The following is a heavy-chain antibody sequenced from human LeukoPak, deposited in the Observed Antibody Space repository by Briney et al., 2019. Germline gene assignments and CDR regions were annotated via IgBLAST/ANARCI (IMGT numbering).Heavy chain of an antibody. D-gene: IGHD3-22*01. V-gene: IGHV3-74*01. J-gene: IGHJ4*02. CDR2: ISDDGTHT. Sequence: PGGSLRLSCAASGFTFSSFWMHWVRQSPGKGLEWVSRISDDGTHTGYADSVKGRFTISRDNAKNSLYLQMNSLRAEDTALYYCAKDSRHYYDSSGYNDYWGQGTLVTVSS. CDR3: AKDSRHYYDSSGYNDY. CDR1: GFTFSSFW.